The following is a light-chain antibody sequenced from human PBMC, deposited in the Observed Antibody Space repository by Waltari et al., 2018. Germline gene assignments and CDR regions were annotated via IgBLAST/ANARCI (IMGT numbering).Light chain of an antibody. V-gene: IGLV4-69*01. Sequence: QLVLTQSPSASASLGASVKLTCTLSSGPTSNIVSWLQQQPGKGPRYLMKVNSDGSHSKGDEIPDRFSGYSSGAERYLTIASLQSEDEADYYCQTGGHGTWVFGGGTKLTVL. J-gene: IGLJ3*02. CDR3: QTGGHGTWV. CDR1: SGPTSNI. CDR2: VNSDGSH.